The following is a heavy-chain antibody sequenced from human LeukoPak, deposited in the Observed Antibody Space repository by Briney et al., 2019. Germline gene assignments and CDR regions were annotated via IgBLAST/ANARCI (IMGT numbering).Heavy chain of an antibody. CDR3: AKDRYSSGWYDYFDY. V-gene: IGHV3-30*02. CDR1: GFTFSSYG. D-gene: IGHD6-19*01. Sequence: PGGSLRLSCAASGFTFSSYGMHWVRQAPGKGLEWVAFIRYDGSNKYYADSVKGRFTISRDNSKNTLYLQMNSLRAEDTAVYYCAKDRYSSGWYDYFDYWGQGTLVTVSS. CDR2: IRYDGSNK. J-gene: IGHJ4*02.